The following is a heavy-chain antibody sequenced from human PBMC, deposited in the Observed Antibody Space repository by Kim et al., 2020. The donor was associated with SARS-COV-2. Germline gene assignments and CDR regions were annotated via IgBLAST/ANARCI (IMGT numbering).Heavy chain of an antibody. Sequence: ASVKVSCKASGYTFTSYAMHWVRQAPGQRLEWMGWINAGNGNTKYSQKFQGRVTITRDTSASTAYMELSSLRSEDTAVYYCARERHSGSYYGYFDYWGQGTLVTVSS. CDR1: GYTFTSYA. V-gene: IGHV1-3*01. J-gene: IGHJ4*02. D-gene: IGHD1-26*01. CDR3: ARERHSGSYYGYFDY. CDR2: INAGNGNT.